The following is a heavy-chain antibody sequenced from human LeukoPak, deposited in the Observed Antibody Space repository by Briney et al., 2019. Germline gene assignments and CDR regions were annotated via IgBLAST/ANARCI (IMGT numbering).Heavy chain of an antibody. Sequence: GGSLRLSCAASGFTFIDYDMHWVRQVIGKGLEWVSTIGIRGDTHYSGSVKGRFTISRENAESSLYLQMNSLRAEDTAVYYCARGGIQVSGIDEFDYWGQGTLVTVSS. CDR1: GFTFIDYD. CDR2: IGIRGDT. D-gene: IGHD6-19*01. J-gene: IGHJ4*02. V-gene: IGHV3-13*01. CDR3: ARGGIQVSGIDEFDY.